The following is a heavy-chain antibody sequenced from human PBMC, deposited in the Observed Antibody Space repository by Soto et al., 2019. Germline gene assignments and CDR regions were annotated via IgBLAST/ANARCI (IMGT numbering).Heavy chain of an antibody. V-gene: IGHV5-51*01. D-gene: IGHD2-2*01. J-gene: IGHJ6*02. CDR3: ARRGRYCSSTSCSSMDV. CDR1: GYSFTTYW. Sequence: GDSLKISCKGSGYSFTTYWIVWVRQMPGKGLEWMGIIYPGDSDTRYSPSFQGQVTISADKSISTAYLQWSSLKASDTAMYYCARRGRYCSSTSCSSMDVWGQGTTVTVSS. CDR2: IYPGDSDT.